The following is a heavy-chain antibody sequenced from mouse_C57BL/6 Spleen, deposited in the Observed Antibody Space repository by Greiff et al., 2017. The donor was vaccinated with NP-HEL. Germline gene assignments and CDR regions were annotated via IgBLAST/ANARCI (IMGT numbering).Heavy chain of an antibody. CDR1: GYAFSSYW. CDR2: IYPGDGDT. V-gene: IGHV1-80*01. Sequence: QVQLQQSGAELVKPGASVKISCKASGYAFSSYWMNWVKQRPGKGLEWIGQIYPGDGDTNYNGKFKGKATLTADKSSSTAYMQLSSLTSEDSAVYFCARDDYDYDDAWFAYWGQGTLVTVSA. D-gene: IGHD2-4*01. CDR3: ARDDYDYDDAWFAY. J-gene: IGHJ3*01.